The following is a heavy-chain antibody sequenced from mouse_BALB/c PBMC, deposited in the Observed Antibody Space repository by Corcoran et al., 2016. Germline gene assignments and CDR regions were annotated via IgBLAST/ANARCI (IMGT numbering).Heavy chain of an antibody. J-gene: IGHJ1*01. CDR2: INPNNGGT. CDR1: GYTFTDYY. D-gene: IGHD2-13*01. Sequence: EVQLQQSGPELVKPGASVKMSCKASGYTFTDYYMQWVKQSHGKSLEWIGDINPNNGGTSYNQKFKVNATLTVDKSSSTAYMQLNSLTSEDSAVYYCSCDWDWYFDVWGAGTTVTVSS. V-gene: IGHV1-26*01. CDR3: SCDWDWYFDV.